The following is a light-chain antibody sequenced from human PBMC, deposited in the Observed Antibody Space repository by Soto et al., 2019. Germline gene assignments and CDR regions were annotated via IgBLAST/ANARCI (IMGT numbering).Light chain of an antibody. V-gene: IGKV1-33*01. Sequence: QISQAPYSLAAGEGVRVAITCQASQDISNYLNWYQQKPGKAPKLLIYDASSLESGVPSRFSGSGSGTDFTLTISRLEPEDFALYYCQQYGSSPWTFGQGTKV. CDR3: QQYGSSPWT. J-gene: IGKJ1*01. CDR1: QDISNY. CDR2: DAS.